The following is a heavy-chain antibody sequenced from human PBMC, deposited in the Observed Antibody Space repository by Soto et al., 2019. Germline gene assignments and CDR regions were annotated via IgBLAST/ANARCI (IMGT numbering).Heavy chain of an antibody. D-gene: IGHD6-13*01. CDR3: ARGWGAWYSSRRKWFDP. CDR1: GYTFTSYD. Sequence: QVQLVQSGAEVKKPGASVKVSCKASGYTFTSYDINWVRQATGQGLEWMGWMNPNSGNTGYAQKFQGRVTMTRNTSLSTDYKELGSPRSEETAVYYCARGWGAWYSSRRKWFDPWGQGTLVTGSS. V-gene: IGHV1-8*01. J-gene: IGHJ5*02. CDR2: MNPNSGNT.